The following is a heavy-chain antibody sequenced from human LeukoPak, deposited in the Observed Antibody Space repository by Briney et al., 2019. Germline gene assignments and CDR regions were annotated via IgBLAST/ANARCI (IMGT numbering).Heavy chain of an antibody. V-gene: IGHV3-30*18. CDR1: LFTFSSYR. Sequence: GRSLRHSCAASLFTFSSYRMHRVRQAPGKGLEWVAVISYDGSNKYYADSVKGRFTISRHNSQDTLYLQMNSLRAEDTAVYYCAKAAGGYYGSGSYYNFHFDYWGQGTLVTVPS. CDR3: AKAAGGYYGSGSYYNFHFDY. D-gene: IGHD3-10*01. J-gene: IGHJ4*02. CDR2: ISYDGSNK.